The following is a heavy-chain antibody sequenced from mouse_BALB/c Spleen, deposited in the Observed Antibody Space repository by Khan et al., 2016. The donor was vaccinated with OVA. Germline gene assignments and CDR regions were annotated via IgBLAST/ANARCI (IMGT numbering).Heavy chain of an antibody. CDR1: GFTFSSYG. CDR3: ARAYYGNREAMDY. Sequence: EVQLLETGGDLVKPGGSLKLSCAASGFTFSSYGMSWVRQTPDKRLEWVATISSDGSYTYYPDSVKGRFTISRDNAKNTLYLQMSSLKSEDTDKYYCARAYYGNREAMDYWGQGTSVTVSS. V-gene: IGHV5-6*01. J-gene: IGHJ4*01. CDR2: ISSDGSYT. D-gene: IGHD2-10*01.